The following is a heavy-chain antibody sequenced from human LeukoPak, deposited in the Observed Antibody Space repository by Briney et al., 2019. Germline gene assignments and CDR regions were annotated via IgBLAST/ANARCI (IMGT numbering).Heavy chain of an antibody. CDR3: ARDRYVNSFYGFDI. V-gene: IGHV4-59*01. J-gene: IGHJ3*02. CDR1: GGSISSYY. Sequence: SETLSLTCTVSGGSISSYYWSWIRLPPGKGLEWIGYLSKSGNTNYSPSLKSRVTIFGDTSKKQFFLKLRSVTAADTAVYYCARDRYVNSFYGFDIWGQGTLVTVSS. CDR2: LSKSGNT. D-gene: IGHD5-18*01.